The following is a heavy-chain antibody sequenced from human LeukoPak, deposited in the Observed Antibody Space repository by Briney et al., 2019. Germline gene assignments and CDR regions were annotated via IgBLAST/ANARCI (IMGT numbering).Heavy chain of an antibody. V-gene: IGHV3-21*04. J-gene: IGHJ4*02. D-gene: IGHD3-22*01. CDR1: GFTFSSYS. Sequence: PGGSLRLSCAASGFTFSSYSMNWVRQAPGKGLEWVSSISSSSSYIYYADSVKGRFTISRDNAKNSLYLQLNSLRVEDTAVYYCASLIPFYLDSSDYPGGYWGQGTLVTVSS. CDR2: ISSSSSYI. CDR3: ASLIPFYLDSSDYPGGY.